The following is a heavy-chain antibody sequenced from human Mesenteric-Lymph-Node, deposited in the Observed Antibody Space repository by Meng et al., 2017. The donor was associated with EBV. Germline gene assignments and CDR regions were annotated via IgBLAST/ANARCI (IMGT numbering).Heavy chain of an antibody. D-gene: IGHD5-24*01. V-gene: IGHV1-2*06. CDR2: INPNNGDT. J-gene: IGHJ5*02. Sequence: HVYLGQLQAEGTGPVAPFKASCEASAYSFTDYSLHWWRRTPGPGVEGMGRINPNNGDTNIAQKFQGKVSITMDAATDTAYIELSSMCSEATAVDYCARDEMATRQGLHPWGQGTLVTVSS. CDR1: AYSFTDYS. CDR3: ARDEMATRQGLHP.